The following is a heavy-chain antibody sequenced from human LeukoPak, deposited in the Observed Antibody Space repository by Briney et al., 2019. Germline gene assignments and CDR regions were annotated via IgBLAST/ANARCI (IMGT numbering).Heavy chain of an antibody. J-gene: IGHJ3*02. Sequence: GGSLRLSCAASGFSFSTIFMSWVRQTPGQGLEWVANINVDGTAEYYVDSVKGRFTISRDNAKNSLYLQMNSLRAEDTAVYYCARDPYRFAFDIWGQGTVVLVSS. CDR2: INVDGTAE. V-gene: IGHV3-7*03. D-gene: IGHD1-26*01. CDR3: ARDPYRFAFDI. CDR1: GFSFSTIF.